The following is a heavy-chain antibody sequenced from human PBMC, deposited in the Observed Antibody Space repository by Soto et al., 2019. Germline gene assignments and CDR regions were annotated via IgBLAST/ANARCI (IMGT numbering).Heavy chain of an antibody. D-gene: IGHD2-2*01. J-gene: IGHJ6*02. CDR2: ISYDGSNK. V-gene: IGHV3-30*18. Sequence: GGSLRLSCAASGFTFSSYGMHWVRQAPGKGLEWVAVISYDGSNKHYADSVKGRFTISRDNSKNTLYLQMNSLRAEDTAVYYCAKDQQYQLPTYFYYYGMDVWGQGTTVTVSS. CDR1: GFTFSSYG. CDR3: AKDQQYQLPTYFYYYGMDV.